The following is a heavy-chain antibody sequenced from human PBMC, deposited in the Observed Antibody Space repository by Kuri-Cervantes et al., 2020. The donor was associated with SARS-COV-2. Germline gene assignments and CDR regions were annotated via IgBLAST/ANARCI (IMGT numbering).Heavy chain of an antibody. J-gene: IGHJ5*02. CDR3: ARSQGYCTANSCSWNWFDP. Sequence: NSYSVNWVRQAPGQGLEWMGRIIPTFDTATYAQKFQGRVTFTADESSSTAYMEVNSLTSEDTAVYFCARSQGYCTANSCSWNWFDPWGQGTQVTVSS. D-gene: IGHD2-8*02. CDR2: IIPTFDTA. CDR1: NSYS. V-gene: IGHV1-69*01.